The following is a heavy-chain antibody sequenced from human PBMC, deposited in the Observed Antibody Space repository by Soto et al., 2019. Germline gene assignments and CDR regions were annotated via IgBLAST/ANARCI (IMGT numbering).Heavy chain of an antibody. V-gene: IGHV3-13*01. D-gene: IGHD6-19*01. Sequence: ESGGGLVQPGGSLRLSCAASGFTFSSYDMHWVRQATGKGLEWVSAIGTAGDTYYPGSVKGRFTISRENAKNSLYLQMNSLRAEDTAVYYCARVVSSGWYDAFDIWGQGTMVTVSS. J-gene: IGHJ3*02. CDR2: IGTAGDT. CDR3: ARVVSSGWYDAFDI. CDR1: GFTFSSYD.